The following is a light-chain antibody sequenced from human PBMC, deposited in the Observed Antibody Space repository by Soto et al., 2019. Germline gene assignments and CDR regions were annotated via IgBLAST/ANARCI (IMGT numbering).Light chain of an antibody. V-gene: IGKV3-20*01. CDR2: GAS. CDR1: QSVSSSY. Sequence: EIVLTQSPGTLSLSPGERATLSCMASQSVSSSYLAWYQQKPGQAPRLLIYGASSRATGIPDRFSGSGSGTDFTLTISRLEPEDFAVYYCQQYGSSPRTFGQGTKV. CDR3: QQYGSSPRT. J-gene: IGKJ1*01.